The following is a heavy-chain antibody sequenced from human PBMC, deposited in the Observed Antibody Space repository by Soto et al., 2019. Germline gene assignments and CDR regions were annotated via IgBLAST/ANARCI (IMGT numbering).Heavy chain of an antibody. CDR3: ARAILSPSTSCSGPSCFSYHMDV. CDR1: GYSFTGYD. D-gene: IGHD2-2*01. V-gene: IGHV1-8*01. Sequence: ASVKVSCKASGYSFTGYDINWVRQATGQGLEWLGWVNPHSGNAGYAQKFPGRVPGRVIMTTNTSVNTAYLELSSLRSEDTAVYYCARAILSPSTSCSGPSCFSYHMDVWGKGTSVTVSS. CDR2: VNPHSGNA. J-gene: IGHJ6*03.